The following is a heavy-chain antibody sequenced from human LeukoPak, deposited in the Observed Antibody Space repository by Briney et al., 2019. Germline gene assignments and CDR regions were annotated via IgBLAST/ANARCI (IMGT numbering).Heavy chain of an antibody. CDR3: AGPAHNLRFLGAFDI. Sequence: NPSETLSLTCSVSGDSIGTTNFYWAWIRQPPGKGLEWIGSVYYSGITYHNPSLDSRVTISVDTSKNQFSLRLSSVTAADTAVYYCAGPAHNLRFLGAFDIWGHGTVVTVSS. J-gene: IGHJ3*02. D-gene: IGHD3-3*01. CDR2: VYYSGIT. V-gene: IGHV4-39*01. CDR1: GDSIGTTNFY.